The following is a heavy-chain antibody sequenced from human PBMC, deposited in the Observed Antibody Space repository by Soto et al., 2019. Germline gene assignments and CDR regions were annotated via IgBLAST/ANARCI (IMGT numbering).Heavy chain of an antibody. V-gene: IGHV3-7*02. Sequence: PGGSLRLSCAASGFSFSSYWMTWVRQAPGKGLEWVANIKQDGSNKYYADSVKGRFTISRDNSKNTLYLQMNSLRAEDTAVYYCARVGCSSTSCYYYYYYYMDVWGKGTTVTVSS. CDR3: ARVGCSSTSCYYYYYYYMDV. CDR2: IKQDGSNK. D-gene: IGHD2-2*01. CDR1: GFSFSSYW. J-gene: IGHJ6*03.